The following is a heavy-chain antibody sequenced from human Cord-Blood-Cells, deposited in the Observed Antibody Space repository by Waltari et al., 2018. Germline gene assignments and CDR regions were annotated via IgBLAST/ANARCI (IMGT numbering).Heavy chain of an antibody. V-gene: IGHV1-2*02. CDR2: INPNSGGT. CDR1: GYTFTCYY. CDR3: ARGYCSSTSCYDAFDI. J-gene: IGHJ3*02. Sequence: QVQLVQSGAEVKKPGASLKVSCKASGYTFTCYYMPWVLHAPGQGLEWMGWINPNSGGTNYAQKFQGRVTMTRDTSISTAYMELSRLRSDDTAVYYCARGYCSSTSCYDAFDIWGQGTMVTVSS. D-gene: IGHD2-2*01.